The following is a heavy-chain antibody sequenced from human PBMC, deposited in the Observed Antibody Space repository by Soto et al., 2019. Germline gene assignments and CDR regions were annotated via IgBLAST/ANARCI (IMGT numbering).Heavy chain of an antibody. CDR3: ARVSGSYYYGMDV. Sequence: QVQLQESGPGLVKPSGTLSLTCAVSVGSISSSYWWRWVRQPPGKGLEWIGEIYHSGSTNYNTSLKSRVTISVDKSKNQFSLTVTSVTAADTAVYYCARVSGSYYYGMDVWGQGTTVTVSS. V-gene: IGHV4-4*02. CDR2: IYHSGST. CDR1: VGSISSSYW. J-gene: IGHJ6*02.